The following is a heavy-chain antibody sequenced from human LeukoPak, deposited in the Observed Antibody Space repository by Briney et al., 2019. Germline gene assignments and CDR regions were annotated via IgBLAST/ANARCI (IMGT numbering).Heavy chain of an antibody. D-gene: IGHD3-22*01. J-gene: IGHJ4*02. CDR1: GFSFSSHG. V-gene: IGHV3-7*01. CDR3: ARDGYYDSSAIDY. CDR2: IKQDGSEK. Sequence: GGSLRLSCAASGFSFSSHGMNWVRQAPGKGLEWVATIKQDGSEKYYVDSVKGRFTISRDNAENSLYLQMNALRAEDTAVYYCARDGYYDSSAIDYWGQGTLVTVSS.